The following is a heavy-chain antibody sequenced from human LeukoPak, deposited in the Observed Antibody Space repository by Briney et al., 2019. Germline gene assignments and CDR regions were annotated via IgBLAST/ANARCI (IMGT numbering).Heavy chain of an antibody. V-gene: IGHV3-23*01. CDR3: AKRGPDYSNYPNWLDF. D-gene: IGHD4-11*01. Sequence: GGSLRLSCAASGFTFSSYAMSWVRQAPGKGLEWVSAISGSSGRTYYADSVKGRFTISRDNSKNTLDLQMNSLRAEDTAVYHCAKRGPDYSNYPNWLDFWGQGTLVTVSS. J-gene: IGHJ5*01. CDR2: ISGSSGRT. CDR1: GFTFSSYA.